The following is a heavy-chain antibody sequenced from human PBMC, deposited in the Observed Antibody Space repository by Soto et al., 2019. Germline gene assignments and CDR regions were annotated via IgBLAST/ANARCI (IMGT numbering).Heavy chain of an antibody. CDR1: GYTFTGYY. CDR3: ARAYGVAYYMDV. D-gene: IGHD2-15*01. V-gene: IGHV1-2*04. J-gene: IGHJ6*03. CDR2: INPNSGGT. Sequence: ASVKVSCKASGYTFTGYYMHWVRQAPGQGLEWMGWINPNSGGTNYAQKFQGWVTMTRDTSISTAYMELSRLRSDDTAVYYCARAYGVAYYMDVWGKGTTVTVSS.